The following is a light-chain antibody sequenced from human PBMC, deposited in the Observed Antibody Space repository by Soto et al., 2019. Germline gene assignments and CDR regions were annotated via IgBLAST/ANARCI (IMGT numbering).Light chain of an antibody. CDR1: SSNIGSNT. CDR2: SNN. Sequence: QSVLTQPPSASGTPGPRGTISCSGSSSNIGSNTVNWYQQRPGTAPKLLIYSNNQRPSGVPDRFSGSKSGTSASLAIRGLQAEDEADYYCAAWDDSLNGHVVFGGGTKLTVL. J-gene: IGLJ2*01. V-gene: IGLV1-44*01. CDR3: AAWDDSLNGHVV.